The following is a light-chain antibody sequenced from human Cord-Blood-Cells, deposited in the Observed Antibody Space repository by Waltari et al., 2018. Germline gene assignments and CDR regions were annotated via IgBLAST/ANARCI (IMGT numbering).Light chain of an antibody. J-gene: IGLJ1*01. Sequence: QSALTQPPSASGSPGQSVTISSTGTSSDVGGYNLVSWYQQHPGKAPKLMIYEVSKRPSGVPDRFSGSKSGNTASLTVSGLQAEDEADYYCSSYAGSNNFVFGTGTKVTVL. V-gene: IGLV2-8*01. CDR3: SSYAGSNNFV. CDR1: SSDVGGYNL. CDR2: EVS.